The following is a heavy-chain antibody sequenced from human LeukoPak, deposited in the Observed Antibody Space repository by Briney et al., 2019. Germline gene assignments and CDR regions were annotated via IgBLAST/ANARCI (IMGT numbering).Heavy chain of an antibody. CDR3: ARKQQLGPRVQDYYYYGMDV. V-gene: IGHV4-34*01. D-gene: IGHD6-13*01. CDR2: INHSGST. CDR1: GGSFSGYY. Sequence: NPSETLSLTCAVYGGSFSGYYWSWIRQPPGKGLEWIGEINHSGSTNYNPSLKSRVTISVDTSKNQFSLKLSSVTAADTAVYYCARKQQLGPRVQDYYYYGMDVWGQGTTVTVYS. J-gene: IGHJ6*02.